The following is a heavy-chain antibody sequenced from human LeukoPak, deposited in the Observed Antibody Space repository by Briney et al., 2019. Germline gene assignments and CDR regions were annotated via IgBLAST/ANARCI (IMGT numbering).Heavy chain of an antibody. CDR2: ITASGTAM. CDR3: ASSGSYRFDY. CDR1: GFTFSSYS. V-gene: IGHV3-48*02. D-gene: IGHD1-26*01. Sequence: GGSPRLSCAASGFTFSSYSMNWVRQAPGKGLEWVSHITASGTAMFYADSVKGRFTISRDNAKNSLYLQMNSLRDEDTAVYYCASSGSYRFDYWGQGTLVTVSS. J-gene: IGHJ4*02.